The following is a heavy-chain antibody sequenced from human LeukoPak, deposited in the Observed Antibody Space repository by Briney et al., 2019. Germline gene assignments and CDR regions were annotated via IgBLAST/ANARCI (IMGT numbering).Heavy chain of an antibody. CDR2: ISSSSSYI. V-gene: IGHV3-21*01. D-gene: IGHD6-19*01. J-gene: IGHJ4*02. CDR1: GFTFSSYA. CDR3: ARDSSGWYWDY. Sequence: PGGSLRLSCAASGFTFSSYAMNWVRQAPGKGLEWVSSISSSSSYIYYADSVKGRFTISRDNAKNSLYLQMNSLRAEDTAVYYCARDSSGWYWDYWGQGTLVTVSS.